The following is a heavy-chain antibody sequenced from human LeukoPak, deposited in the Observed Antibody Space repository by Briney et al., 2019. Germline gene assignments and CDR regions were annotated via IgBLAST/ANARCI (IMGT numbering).Heavy chain of an antibody. CDR3: AREPAFGDLDY. CDR1: GFTFSSSR. J-gene: IGHJ4*02. Sequence: PGGSLRLSCVASGFTFSSSRMHWVRQAPGKGLEYVSAITTDGGRTFYVNSVEGRFTVSRDNSKNTLYLQMGGLRTEDTAVYYCAREPAFGDLDYWGQGTLVTVSS. D-gene: IGHD4-17*01. V-gene: IGHV3-64*01. CDR2: ITTDGGRT.